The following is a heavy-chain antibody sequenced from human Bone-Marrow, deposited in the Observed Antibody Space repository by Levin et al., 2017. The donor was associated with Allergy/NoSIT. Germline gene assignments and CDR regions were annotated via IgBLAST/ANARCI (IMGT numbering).Heavy chain of an antibody. D-gene: IGHD2-15*01. J-gene: IGHJ6*02. V-gene: IGHV1-18*01. CDR2: ISGNNAQT. Sequence: PGGSLRLSCKASGYTFSTYGISWVRQAPGQGLEWMGWISGNNAQTRYSQKFQGRFTMTTDTSTSTVYMELTSLRSDDTAIYYCARHRIIVVVDHYYSYGIDVWGQGTTVTVSS. CDR3: ARHRIIVVVDHYYSYGIDV. CDR1: GYTFSTYG.